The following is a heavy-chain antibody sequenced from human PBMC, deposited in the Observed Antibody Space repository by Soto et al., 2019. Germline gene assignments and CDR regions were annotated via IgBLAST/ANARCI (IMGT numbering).Heavy chain of an antibody. V-gene: IGHV3-11*01. D-gene: IGHD3-3*01. CDR2: ISSSGSTI. J-gene: IGHJ5*02. CDR1: GFTFSDYY. CDR3: ARPLYDFWSGYSNNWFDP. Sequence: GSLRLSCAASGFTFSDYYMSWIRQAPGKGLEWVSYISSSGSTIYYADSVKGRFTISRDNAKNSLYLQMNSLRAEDTAVYYCARPLYDFWSGYSNNWFDPWGQGTLVTVS.